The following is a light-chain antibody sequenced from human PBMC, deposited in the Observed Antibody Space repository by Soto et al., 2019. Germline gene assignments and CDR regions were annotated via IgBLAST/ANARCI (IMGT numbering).Light chain of an antibody. CDR3: QQYGRSPT. V-gene: IGKV3-20*01. CDR1: QSVSSSY. CDR2: GAS. Sequence: EIVLTQSPGTLSLSPGERATLSCRASQSVSSSYLAWYQQKPGQAPRLLIYGASSRATGIPDRFSGSGSGTDFTLTSSRLEPEDFAVYYCQQYGRSPTFGPGTRVDI. J-gene: IGKJ3*01.